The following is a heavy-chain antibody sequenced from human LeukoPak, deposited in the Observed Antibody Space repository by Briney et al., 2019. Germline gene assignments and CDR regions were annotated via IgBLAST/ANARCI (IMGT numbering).Heavy chain of an antibody. Sequence: ASVKVSCKASGYTFTSYGISWVRQAPGQGLEWMGWISVYNGNTNYAQKFQGRVTMTRDTSISTAYMELSRLRSDDTAVYYCARVASRYDYVWGSLYWGQGTLVTVSS. CDR1: GYTFTSYG. CDR3: ARVASRYDYVWGSLY. V-gene: IGHV1-18*01. J-gene: IGHJ4*02. D-gene: IGHD3-16*01. CDR2: ISVYNGNT.